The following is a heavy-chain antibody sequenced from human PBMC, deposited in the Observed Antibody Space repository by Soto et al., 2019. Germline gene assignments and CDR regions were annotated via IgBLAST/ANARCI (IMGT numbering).Heavy chain of an antibody. CDR3: AREVRVRGFAFDI. CDR1: GFNFNIYS. Sequence: PGGSLRLSCIASGFNFNIYSMNWVRQAPGKGLEWVSFIYSGGNTYYADSEKGRFTISRDNSKNMLYLQMNSLRVEDTAVYYCAREVRVRGFAFDIWGQGTMVTVSS. V-gene: IGHV3-66*01. CDR2: IYSGGNT. D-gene: IGHD3-3*01. J-gene: IGHJ3*02.